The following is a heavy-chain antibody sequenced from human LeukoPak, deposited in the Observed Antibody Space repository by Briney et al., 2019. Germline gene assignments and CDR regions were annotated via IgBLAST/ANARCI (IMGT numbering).Heavy chain of an antibody. Sequence: ASVKVSCKASGYTFTGYYMHWVRQAPGQGLEWMGWINPNSGGTNYAQKFQGRVTMTRDTSISTAYMELSRLRSDDTAVYYCARDFYGSRSSSYFQHWGQGTLVTVSS. J-gene: IGHJ1*01. CDR2: INPNSGGT. V-gene: IGHV1-2*02. CDR3: ARDFYGSRSSSYFQH. D-gene: IGHD3-10*01. CDR1: GYTFTGYY.